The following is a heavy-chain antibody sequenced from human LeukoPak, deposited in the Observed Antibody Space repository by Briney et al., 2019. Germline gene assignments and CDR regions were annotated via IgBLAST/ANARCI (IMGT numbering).Heavy chain of an antibody. V-gene: IGHV1-24*01. CDR3: ATAPVDTAGMYNWFDP. CDR1: GYTLTELS. Sequence: ASVKVSCKVSGYTLTELSMHWVRQAPGKGLEWTGGFDPEDGETIYAQKFQGRVTMTEDTSTDTAYMELSSLRSEDTAVYYCATAPVDTAGMYNWFDPWGQGTLVTVSS. CDR2: FDPEDGET. D-gene: IGHD5-18*01. J-gene: IGHJ5*02.